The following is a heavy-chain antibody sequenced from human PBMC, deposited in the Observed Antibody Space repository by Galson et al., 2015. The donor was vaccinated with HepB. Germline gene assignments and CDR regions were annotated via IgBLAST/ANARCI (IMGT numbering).Heavy chain of an antibody. D-gene: IGHD1-26*01. V-gene: IGHV7-4-1*02. CDR2: INTNTGNP. CDR1: GYTFTSYA. CDR3: AREEEWELRAGAFDI. Sequence: SVKVSCKASGYTFTSYAMNWVRQAPGQGLEWMGWINTNTGNPTYAQGFTGRFVFSLDTSVSTAYLQISSLKAEDTAVYYCAREEEWELRAGAFDIWGQGTMVTVSS. J-gene: IGHJ3*02.